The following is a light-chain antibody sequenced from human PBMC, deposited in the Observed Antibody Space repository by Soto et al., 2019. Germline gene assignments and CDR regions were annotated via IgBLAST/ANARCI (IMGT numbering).Light chain of an antibody. J-gene: IGKJ5*01. CDR1: QSVSGN. V-gene: IGKV3-15*01. CDR2: GAS. CDR3: QQYNNWPPFT. Sequence: EIVMTQSPATLSVSPGERATLSCRASQSVSGNLAWYQQKPGQAPRLLIYGASTRATGIPARFIGSGSGTDFTLTISSLQSEDFAVYYCQQYNNWPPFTFGQGTRLEIK.